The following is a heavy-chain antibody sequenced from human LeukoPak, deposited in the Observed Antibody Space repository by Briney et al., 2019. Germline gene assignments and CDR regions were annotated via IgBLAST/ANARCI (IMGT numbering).Heavy chain of an antibody. CDR1: GFTFSSYW. Sequence: GGSLRLSCAASGFTFSSYWMSWVRQAPGKGLEWVANIKQDGSEKYYVDSVKGRFTISRDNAKNSLYLQMNSLRAEDTAVYYCARGSSGHHYYYYYMDVWGKGTTVTVSS. CDR3: ARGSSGHHYYYYYMDV. J-gene: IGHJ6*03. V-gene: IGHV3-7*01. CDR2: IKQDGSEK. D-gene: IGHD3-22*01.